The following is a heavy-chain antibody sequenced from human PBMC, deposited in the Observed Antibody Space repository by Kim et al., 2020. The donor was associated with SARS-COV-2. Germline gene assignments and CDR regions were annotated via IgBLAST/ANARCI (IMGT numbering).Heavy chain of an antibody. D-gene: IGHD1-1*01. CDR2: ST. V-gene: IGHV4-39*01. CDR3: ARLIRLVGLDV. Sequence: STDSNPSLKSRVTISVDTSKNQFSLKLSSVTAADTAVYYCARLIRLVGLDVWGQGTTVTVSS. J-gene: IGHJ6*02.